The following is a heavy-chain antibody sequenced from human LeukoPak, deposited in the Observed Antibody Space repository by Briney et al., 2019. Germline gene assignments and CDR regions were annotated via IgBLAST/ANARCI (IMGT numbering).Heavy chain of an antibody. CDR2: ISSDGGIK. V-gene: IGHV3-30*18. J-gene: IGHJ4*02. CDR1: KFTFSHYG. Sequence: GGSLRLSCTASKFTFSHYGMQWVRQAPGKGLEWVAVISSDGGIKVYADSVKGRFTLSRDNSINTVDLQMNSLRAEDTAVYYCVKEYHSRGFGAYFDYWGQGTLVTVSS. CDR3: VKEYHSRGFGAYFDY. D-gene: IGHD3-3*01.